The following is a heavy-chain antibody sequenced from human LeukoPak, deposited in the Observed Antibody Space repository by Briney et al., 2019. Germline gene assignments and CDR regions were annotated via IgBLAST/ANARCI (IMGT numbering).Heavy chain of an antibody. V-gene: IGHV1-2*02. CDR1: GCTFTGYY. CDR2: INPNSGGT. J-gene: IGHJ4*02. Sequence: SVKVSCKASGCTFTGYYMHWVRQAPGQGLEWMGWINPNSGGTNYAQKLQGRVTMTTDTSTSTAYMELRSLRSDDTAVYYCARVGYCSGGSCLNYPFYWGQGTLVTVSS. D-gene: IGHD2-15*01. CDR3: ARVGYCSGGSCLNYPFY.